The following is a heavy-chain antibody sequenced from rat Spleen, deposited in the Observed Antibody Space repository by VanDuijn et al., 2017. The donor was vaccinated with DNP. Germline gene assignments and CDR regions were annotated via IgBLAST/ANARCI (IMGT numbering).Heavy chain of an antibody. CDR2: ISYEGSGT. J-gene: IGHJ2*01. D-gene: IGHD1-10*01. CDR3: TREQHFHFDS. CDR1: GFTFSDYY. V-gene: IGHV5-22*01. Sequence: EVQLVESGGGLVQPGRSLKLSCTASGFTFSDYYMAWVRQAPKKGLEWVASISYEGSGTYYGDSVKGRFTISRDNAKSTLYLQMNSLRSEDTATYYCTREQHFHFDSWGQGVMVTVSS.